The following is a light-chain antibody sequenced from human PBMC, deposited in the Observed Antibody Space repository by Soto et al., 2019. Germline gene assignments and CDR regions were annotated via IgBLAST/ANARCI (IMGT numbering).Light chain of an antibody. CDR3: QQRSNWLSIT. J-gene: IGKJ5*01. Sequence: TQSPSSVSASVGDRVTITCRASQAISSYLAWYQQKPGQAPRLLIYDASNRATGIPARFSGSGSGTDFTLTISSLEPEDFAVYYCQQRSNWLSITFGQGTRLEIK. CDR2: DAS. V-gene: IGKV3-11*01. CDR1: QAISSY.